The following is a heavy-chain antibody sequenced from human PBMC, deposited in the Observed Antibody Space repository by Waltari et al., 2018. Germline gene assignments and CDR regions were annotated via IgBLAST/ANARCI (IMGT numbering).Heavy chain of an antibody. CDR2: IIPILGIA. Sequence: QVQLVQSGAEVKKPGSSVTVSCKASGGTFSSYAISWVRQAPGQGLEWMGGIIPILGIANYAQKFQGRVTITADESTSTAYMELSSLRSEDTAVYYCARCLGELPVNWFDPWGQGTLVTVSS. D-gene: IGHD1-26*01. J-gene: IGHJ5*02. CDR1: GGTFSSYA. V-gene: IGHV1-69*04. CDR3: ARCLGELPVNWFDP.